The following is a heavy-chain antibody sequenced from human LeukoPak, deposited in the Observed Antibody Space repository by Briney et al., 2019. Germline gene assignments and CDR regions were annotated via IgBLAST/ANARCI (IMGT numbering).Heavy chain of an antibody. Sequence: GGSLRLSCAASGFSFSSYMNWVRQAPGKGLEWVSSISSTSSYTYYADSLMGRFTISRDNAKNSLYLQMNSLRAEDTAVYYCARDDSSTDGSGSYFDLLDSWGQGTLVTVSS. CDR2: ISSTSSYT. V-gene: IGHV3-21*01. CDR1: GFSFSSY. D-gene: IGHD3-22*01. J-gene: IGHJ4*02. CDR3: ARDDSSTDGSGSYFDLLDS.